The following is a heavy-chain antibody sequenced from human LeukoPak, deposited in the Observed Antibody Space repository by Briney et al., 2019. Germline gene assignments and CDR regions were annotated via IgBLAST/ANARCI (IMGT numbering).Heavy chain of an antibody. CDR2: MNQDGSER. Sequence: GGSLRLSCAASGFTFSHFWMSGVRQAPGKGLEWVATMNQDGSERYYVDSVKGRCTISRDNAKNSLYLQINNLRAEDTAVYYCASGRYRENFDYWGQGTLITVSS. D-gene: IGHD3-16*02. CDR1: GFTFSHFW. J-gene: IGHJ4*02. CDR3: ASGRYRENFDY. V-gene: IGHV3-7*01.